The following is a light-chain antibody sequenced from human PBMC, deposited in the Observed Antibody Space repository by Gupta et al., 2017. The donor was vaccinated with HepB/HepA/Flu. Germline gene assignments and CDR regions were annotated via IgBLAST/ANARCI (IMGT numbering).Light chain of an antibody. CDR2: QTS. CDR1: EEIEMY. J-gene: IGKJ4*01. Sequence: GGGLTITCRAREEIEMYLVWYQQQLGKAPKLLIYQTSNRQSGVPSRFSGSGSGKAVNITLSSLQPAEYASYYYHHHKKFSYNPFGWGTKVDI. CDR3: HHHKKFSYNP. V-gene: IGKV1-5*03.